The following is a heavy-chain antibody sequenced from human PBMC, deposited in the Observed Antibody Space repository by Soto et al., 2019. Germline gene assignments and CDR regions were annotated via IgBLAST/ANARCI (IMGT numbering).Heavy chain of an antibody. Sequence: GGSLRLSCAASGFTFSSYAMSWVRRAPGKGLEWVSAISGSGGSTYYADSVKGRFTISRDNSKNTLYLQMNSLRAEDTAVYYCAKSQRFPLYYFAYWGKGTLVTVSS. J-gene: IGHJ4*02. V-gene: IGHV3-23*01. CDR1: GFTFSSYA. CDR2: ISGSGGST. CDR3: AKSQRFPLYYFAY. D-gene: IGHD4-17*01.